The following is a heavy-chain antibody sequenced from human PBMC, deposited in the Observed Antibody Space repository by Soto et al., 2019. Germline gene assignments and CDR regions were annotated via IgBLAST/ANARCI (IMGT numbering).Heavy chain of an antibody. CDR2: IDWDDDK. J-gene: IGHJ6*03. CDR1: GFSLSTSGMC. Sequence: SGPTLVNPTQTLTLTCTFSGFSLSTSGMCVSWIRQPPGKALEWLARIDWDDDKYYSTSLKTRLTISKDTSKNQVVLTMTNMDPVDTATYYCARIKYYYGSGSLIEYYYYMDFSGKGTTVTVSS. V-gene: IGHV2-70*11. D-gene: IGHD3-10*01. CDR3: ARIKYYYGSGSLIEYYYYMDF.